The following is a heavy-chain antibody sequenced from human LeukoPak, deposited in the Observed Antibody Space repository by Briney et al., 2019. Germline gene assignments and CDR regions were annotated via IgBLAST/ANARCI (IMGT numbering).Heavy chain of an antibody. D-gene: IGHD2-21*02. V-gene: IGHV4-59*08. CDR3: ARQTYCGGDCYSFDY. CDR2: IYYSGST. Sequence: PSETLSLTCTVSGGSISSYYWSWIRQPLGKGLEWIGYIYYSGSTKYNPSLKSRVTISVDTSKNQFSLQLSSVTAADTAAYYCARQTYCGGDCYSFDYWGQGTLVTVSS. J-gene: IGHJ4*02. CDR1: GGSISSYY.